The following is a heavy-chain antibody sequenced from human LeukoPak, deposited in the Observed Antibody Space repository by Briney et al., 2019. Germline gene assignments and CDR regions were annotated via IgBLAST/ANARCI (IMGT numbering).Heavy chain of an antibody. CDR3: ANGLRVRGYSSPAY. J-gene: IGHJ4*02. D-gene: IGHD3-10*01. CDR2: IRYDGSNK. V-gene: IGHV3-30*02. CDR1: RFTFSSYG. Sequence: PGGSLRLSCAASRFTFSSYGMHWVRQAPGKGLEWVAFIRYDGSNKYYADSVKGRFTISRDNSKNTLYLQMNSLRAEDTAVYYCANGLRVRGYSSPAYWGQGTLVTVSS.